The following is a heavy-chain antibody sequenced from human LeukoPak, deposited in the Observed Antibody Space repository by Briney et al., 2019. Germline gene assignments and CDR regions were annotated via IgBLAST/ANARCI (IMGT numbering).Heavy chain of an antibody. D-gene: IGHD3-9*01. Sequence: SETLSLTCTVSGGSISSYYWSWIRQPPGKGLEWIGYIYYRGSTNYNPSLKSRVTISLDTPKNQFSLTLSSVTAADTAVYYCARLESYYDLLTGFDPWGQGTLVTVSS. CDR1: GGSISSYY. V-gene: IGHV4-59*08. J-gene: IGHJ5*02. CDR2: IYYRGST. CDR3: ARLESYYDLLTGFDP.